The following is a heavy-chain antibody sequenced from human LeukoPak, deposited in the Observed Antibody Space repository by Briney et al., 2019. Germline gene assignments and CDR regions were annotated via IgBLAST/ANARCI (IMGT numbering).Heavy chain of an antibody. D-gene: IGHD2-2*01. V-gene: IGHV4-59*08. CDR1: GGSISSYY. Sequence: SETLSLTCTVSGGSISSYYWSWIRQPPGKGLEWIGDIYYSGSTNYNPSLKSRVTISVDTSKNQFSLKLSSVTAADTAVYYCARHFSCSSTSCYAPPSYWGQGTLVTVSS. CDR3: ARHFSCSSTSCYAPPSY. J-gene: IGHJ4*02. CDR2: IYYSGST.